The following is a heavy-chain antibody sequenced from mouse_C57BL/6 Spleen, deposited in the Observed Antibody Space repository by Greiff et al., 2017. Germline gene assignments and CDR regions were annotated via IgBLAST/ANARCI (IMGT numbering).Heavy chain of an antibody. Sequence: EVQLQQSGPELVKPGASVKMSCKASGYTFTDYNMHWVKQSHGKSLEWIGYINPNNGGTSYNQKFKGKATLTVNKSSSTAYMELRSLTSEDSAVYYCARPHYYGSSLYWYFDVWGTGTTVTVSS. CDR1: GYTFTDYN. J-gene: IGHJ1*03. CDR3: ARPHYYGSSLYWYFDV. CDR2: INPNNGGT. V-gene: IGHV1-22*01. D-gene: IGHD1-1*01.